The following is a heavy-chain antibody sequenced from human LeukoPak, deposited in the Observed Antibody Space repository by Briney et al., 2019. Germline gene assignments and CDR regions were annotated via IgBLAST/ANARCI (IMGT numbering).Heavy chain of an antibody. Sequence: GGSLRLSCAASGFTFSDHYMDWVRQAPGEGLEWVGRTRNKANSYTTYYAASVRGRFIISRDGSKNSLYLQMTSLKTEDTAVYYCARVSVGATYYFDYWGQGTLVTVSS. D-gene: IGHD1-26*01. J-gene: IGHJ4*02. CDR3: ARVSVGATYYFDY. CDR1: GFTFSDHY. V-gene: IGHV3-72*01. CDR2: TRNKANSYTT.